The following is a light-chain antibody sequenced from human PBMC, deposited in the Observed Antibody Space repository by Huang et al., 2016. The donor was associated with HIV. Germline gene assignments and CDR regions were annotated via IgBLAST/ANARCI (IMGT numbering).Light chain of an antibody. CDR1: QNVHGN. V-gene: IGKV3-15*01. Sequence: ETVLTQSPGTLSASLGGRVTLTCRASQNVHGNLAWYQQTPGQPPRLLMYGASTRAAGVSGRFSASESETHFTLTITSLQSEDFGIYYCQQYDSWPPRHTFGQGTRLE. CDR3: QQYDSWPPRHT. CDR2: GAS. J-gene: IGKJ2*01.